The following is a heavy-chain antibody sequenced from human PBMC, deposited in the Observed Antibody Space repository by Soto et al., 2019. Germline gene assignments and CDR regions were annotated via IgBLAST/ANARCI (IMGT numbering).Heavy chain of an antibody. J-gene: IGHJ1*01. D-gene: IGHD2-8*01. CDR1: GFTFSSYW. CDR3: ARSTAWSLGMVFQH. Sequence: EVQLVESGGGLVQPGGSLRLSCAASGFTFSSYWMSWVRQAPGKGLEWVANIKQDGSEKYYVDSVKGRFTISRDNAKNSLYLQMNSLRDEDTAVYYCARSTAWSLGMVFQHWGQGTLVTVSS. V-gene: IGHV3-7*01. CDR2: IKQDGSEK.